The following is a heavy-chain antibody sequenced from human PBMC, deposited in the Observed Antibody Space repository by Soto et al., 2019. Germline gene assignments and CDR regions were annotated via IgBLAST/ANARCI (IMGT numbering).Heavy chain of an antibody. CDR3: AKVVPHITSLILPGDF. Sequence: EVHVLQSGGGWVQPGGSLRLSCAASGFTFSTYAMTWVRQAPGKGLEWVSAISYNGDNTYYADSVKGRFTISRDNSKNTLSLQMNSLRAEDTAVYYCAKVVPHITSLILPGDFWGRGTLVTVSS. D-gene: IGHD1-20*01. CDR1: GFTFSTYA. V-gene: IGHV3-23*01. CDR2: ISYNGDNT. J-gene: IGHJ4*02.